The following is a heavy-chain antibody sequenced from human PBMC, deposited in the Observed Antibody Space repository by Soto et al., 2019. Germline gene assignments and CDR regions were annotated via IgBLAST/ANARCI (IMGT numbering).Heavy chain of an antibody. J-gene: IGHJ4*02. D-gene: IGHD6-19*01. CDR3: VRDGSTGCDFDS. CDR1: GFTLSSYW. V-gene: IGHV3-7*01. CDR2: TRQDGGQS. Sequence: EVQLVESGGGLVQPGGSLRLSCAASGFTLSSYWMSWIRQAPGKGLEWVANTRQDGGQSYLVDSVQGRFTISRDNAKNSVYLQMNSLRAEDTGVYYYVRDGSTGCDFDSWGQGTLVTVSS.